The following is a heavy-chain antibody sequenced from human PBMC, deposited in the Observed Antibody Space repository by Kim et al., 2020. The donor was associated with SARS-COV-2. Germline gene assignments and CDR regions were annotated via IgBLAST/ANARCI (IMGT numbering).Heavy chain of an antibody. D-gene: IGHD6-19*01. J-gene: IGHJ5*02. V-gene: IGHV1-18*01. CDR3: ARDGSGWYGSWFDP. Sequence: AQKLQSRVTMTTDTSTSTAYMEMRSLRSDDTAVYYCARDGSGWYGSWFDPWGQGTLVTVSS.